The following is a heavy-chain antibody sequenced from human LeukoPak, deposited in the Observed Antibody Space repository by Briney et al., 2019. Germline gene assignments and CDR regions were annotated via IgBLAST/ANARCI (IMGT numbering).Heavy chain of an antibody. CDR2: ISGSGFTI. D-gene: IGHD6-6*01. J-gene: IGHJ6*03. Sequence: GGSLRLSCAVSGFTLSNYSMNWVRQAPGKGLEWISYISGSGFTIHYADSVKGRFTISRDNAKNSLYLQMNSLRAEDTAVYYCARAQGPARRYYYYYMDVWGKGTTVTVSS. CDR3: ARAQGPARRYYYYYMDV. V-gene: IGHV3-48*01. CDR1: GFTLSNYS.